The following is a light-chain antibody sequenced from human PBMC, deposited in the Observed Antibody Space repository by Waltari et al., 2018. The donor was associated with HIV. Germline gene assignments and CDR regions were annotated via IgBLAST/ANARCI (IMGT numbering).Light chain of an antibody. Sequence: QAVVTQEPSVTVSPGGTVTLNCTSATGPVNLVHYPNWFQQRPGPAPRPLFYSSTRRHSLTPERFSASLVDDRAALFWSTVWPEDEAVYYCMLFFRSSYLFGGGTKVTVL. CDR1: TGPVNLVHY. V-gene: IGLV7-43*01. CDR2: SST. CDR3: MLFFRSSYL. J-gene: IGLJ2*01.